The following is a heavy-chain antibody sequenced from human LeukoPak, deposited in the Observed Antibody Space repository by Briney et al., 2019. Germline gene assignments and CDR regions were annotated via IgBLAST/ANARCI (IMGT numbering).Heavy chain of an antibody. D-gene: IGHD5-24*01. CDR3: ARRAREGYPHFDY. CDR2: IHNSGST. J-gene: IGHJ4*02. V-gene: IGHV4-39*01. Sequence: PSETLSLTCSVSGDSLSSSVHYWGWIRQPPGKGLEGIGLIHNSGSTYYNSSLKSRVTISVETSKNMVSLKLSSVTAADTAVFYCARRAREGYPHFDYWGQGTLVTVSS. CDR1: GDSLSSSVHY.